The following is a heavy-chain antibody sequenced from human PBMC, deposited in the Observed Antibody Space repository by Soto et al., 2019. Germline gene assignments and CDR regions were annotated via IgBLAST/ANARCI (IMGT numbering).Heavy chain of an antibody. CDR1: GFTFSSYA. CDR3: AKYSGHDYGDFSEYFQH. J-gene: IGHJ1*01. D-gene: IGHD4-17*01. V-gene: IGHV3-23*01. Sequence: GGSLRLSCAASGFTFSSYAMSWVRQAPGKGLEWVSAISGSGGSTYYADSVKGRFTISRDNSKNTLYLQMNSLRAEDTAVHYCAKYSGHDYGDFSEYFQHWGQGTLVTVSS. CDR2: ISGSGGST.